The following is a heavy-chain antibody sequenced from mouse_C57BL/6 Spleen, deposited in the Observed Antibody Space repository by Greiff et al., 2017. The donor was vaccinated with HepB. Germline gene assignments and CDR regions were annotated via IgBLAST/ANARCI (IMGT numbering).Heavy chain of an antibody. V-gene: IGHV5-17*01. J-gene: IGHJ2*01. CDR1: GFTFSDYG. D-gene: IGHD2-3*01. CDR2: ISSGSSTI. Sequence: EVMLVESGGGLVKPGGSLKLSCAASGFTFSDYGMHWVRQAPEKGLEWVAYISSGSSTIYYADTVKGRFTISRDNAKNTLFLQRTSLRSEDTAMYYCARTFYDGYYVYYWGQGTTLTVSS. CDR3: ARTFYDGYYVYY.